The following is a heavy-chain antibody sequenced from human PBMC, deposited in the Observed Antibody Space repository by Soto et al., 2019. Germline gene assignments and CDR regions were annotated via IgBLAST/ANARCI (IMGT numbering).Heavy chain of an antibody. CDR1: GGSFSGYY. CDR3: ASLSSGWYKS. CDR2: INHSGST. J-gene: IGHJ5*02. D-gene: IGHD6-19*01. Sequence: SETLSLTCAVYGGSFSGYYWSWIRQPPGKGLEWIGEINHSGSTNYNPSLKSRVTISVDTSKNQFSLKLSSVTAADTAVYYCASLSSGWYKSWGQGTLVTVSS. V-gene: IGHV4-34*01.